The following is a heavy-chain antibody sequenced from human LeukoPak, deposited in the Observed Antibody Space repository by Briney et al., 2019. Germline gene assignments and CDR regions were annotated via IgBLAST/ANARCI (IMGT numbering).Heavy chain of an antibody. CDR1: DGALSSSD. Sequence: PSETLPLTCTVSDGALSSSDWSWFRQPPGKGLEWIGYIYYSGSTNYNPSLKSRVPISVDTSKNQFSLKLSSVPAADTAVYYCASQGGYNQQFDYWGQGTLVAVSS. CDR3: ASQGGYNQQFDY. D-gene: IGHD5-24*01. J-gene: IGHJ4*02. V-gene: IGHV4-59*08. CDR2: IYYSGST.